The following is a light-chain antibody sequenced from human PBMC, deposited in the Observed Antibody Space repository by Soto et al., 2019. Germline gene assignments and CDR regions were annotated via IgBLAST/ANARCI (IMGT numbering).Light chain of an antibody. J-gene: IGKJ1*01. Sequence: MLTQSPGTLSLTPGERATLSCRASQSVSSSYLAWYQQKPGQAPRLLIYGASSRATGIPDRFSGSGSGTDFTLTISRLEPEDFAVYYCQQYGSSPWTFGQGTKVDIK. CDR1: QSVSSSY. CDR2: GAS. CDR3: QQYGSSPWT. V-gene: IGKV3-20*01.